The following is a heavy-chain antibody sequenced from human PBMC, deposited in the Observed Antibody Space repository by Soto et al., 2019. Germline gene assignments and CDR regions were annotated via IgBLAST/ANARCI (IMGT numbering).Heavy chain of an antibody. Sequence: GAALTLSCEASGFAFSSYWMDEVRQAPGKGLVWVSRINSDGSSTSYADSVKGQFTISRDNAKNTLYLQMNSLRAEDTAVYYWAREYSSSRYSDYWGQGTLVTVST. CDR1: GFAFSSYW. J-gene: IGHJ4*02. D-gene: IGHD6-13*01. V-gene: IGHV3-74*01. CDR2: INSDGSST. CDR3: AREYSSSRYSDY.